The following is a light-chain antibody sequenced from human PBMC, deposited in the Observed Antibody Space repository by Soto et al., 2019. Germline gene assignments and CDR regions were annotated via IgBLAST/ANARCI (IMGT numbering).Light chain of an antibody. CDR2: EVS. CDR1: SSDVGSYSR. V-gene: IGLV2-18*02. J-gene: IGLJ3*02. CDR3: SSYTSSSTVV. Sequence: QSALTQPPSVSGSPGQSVTISCTGTSSDVGSYSRVSWYQQPPGTAPKLMMYEVSNRPSGVPDRFSGSKSGNTASLTITGLQAEDETDYYSSSYTSSSTVVFGGGTKVTVL.